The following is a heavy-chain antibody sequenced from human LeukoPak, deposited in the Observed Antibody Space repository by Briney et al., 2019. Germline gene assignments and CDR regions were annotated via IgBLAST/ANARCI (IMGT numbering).Heavy chain of an antibody. J-gene: IGHJ4*02. CDR3: ATGAGCGY. CDR2: IKQDGSER. V-gene: IGHV3-7*03. Sequence: GGSLRLSCAGSGFTFSSYWMTWVRQAPGKGLEWVANIKQDGSERNYVDSVKGRFTISRDNAKNSLYLQMNTLRDEDTAVYYCATGAGCGYWGQGTLVTVSS. D-gene: IGHD6-19*01. CDR1: GFTFSSYW.